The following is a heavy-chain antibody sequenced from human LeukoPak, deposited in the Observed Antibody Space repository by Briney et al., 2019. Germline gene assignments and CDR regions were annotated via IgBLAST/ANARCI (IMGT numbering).Heavy chain of an antibody. J-gene: IGHJ6*02. Sequence: PGGSLSLYCAASRFTFSSNAMHWVRQAPGQGLEYVSAISSNGGSTYYANSVKGRFTISRDNSKNTLYLQMGSLRAEDMAVYYCARDVADRVGMDVWGQGTTVTVSS. D-gene: IGHD6-19*01. V-gene: IGHV3-64*01. CDR2: ISSNGGST. CDR3: ARDVADRVGMDV. CDR1: RFTFSSNA.